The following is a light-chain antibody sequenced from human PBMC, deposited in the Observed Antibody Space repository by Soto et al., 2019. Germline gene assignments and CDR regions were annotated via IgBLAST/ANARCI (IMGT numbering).Light chain of an antibody. Sequence: QSVLTKPASVSGSPGQSITISCTGISSAVGGYNYVSWYQQHPGKAPKLMIYDVSNRPSGVSNRFSGSKSGNTASLTISGLQAEDEADYYCSSYTSSSTLEVFGTGTKVTVL. CDR2: DVS. V-gene: IGLV2-14*01. CDR3: SSYTSSSTLEV. J-gene: IGLJ1*01. CDR1: SSAVGGYNY.